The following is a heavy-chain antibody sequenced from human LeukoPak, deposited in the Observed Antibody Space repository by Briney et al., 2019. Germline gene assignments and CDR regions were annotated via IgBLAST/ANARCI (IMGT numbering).Heavy chain of an antibody. Sequence: SETLSLTCTVSGGSISSYYWSWIRQPPGKGLEWIAYIYYSGYTNYNPSLKSRASISVDTSKNLCSLRLSSVTAADTAVYYCARHALYSGGYPYWFDPWGLGTLVTVSS. V-gene: IGHV4-59*08. D-gene: IGHD1-26*01. CDR1: GGSISSYY. CDR3: ARHALYSGGYPYWFDP. CDR2: IYYSGYT. J-gene: IGHJ5*02.